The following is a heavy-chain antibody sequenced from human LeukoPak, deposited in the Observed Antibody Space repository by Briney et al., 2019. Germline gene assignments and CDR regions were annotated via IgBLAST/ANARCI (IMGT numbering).Heavy chain of an antibody. CDR2: ISYDGSNK. J-gene: IGHJ4*02. Sequence: TGGSLRLSCAASGFTLSSYGMHWVRQAPGKGLEWVAVISYDGSNKYYADSVKGRFTISRDNSKNTLYLQMNSLRAEDTAVYYCAKDRAGYFDYWGQGTLVTVSS. V-gene: IGHV3-30*18. CDR1: GFTLSSYG. D-gene: IGHD6-25*01. CDR3: AKDRAGYFDY.